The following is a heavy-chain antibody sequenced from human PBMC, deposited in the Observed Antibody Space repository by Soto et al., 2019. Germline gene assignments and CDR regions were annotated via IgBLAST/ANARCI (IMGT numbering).Heavy chain of an antibody. CDR2: IYDSGNT. CDR3: ARTNSGYDRWFDP. V-gene: IGHV4-59*01. Sequence: PSETLSLTCTVSYGSISSYFWSWIRQPPGKGLEWIGYIYDSGNTNYNPSLKSRATISVDTSKNQFSLQLSSVTAADTAVYYCARTNSGYDRWFDPWGQGTLVTVS. J-gene: IGHJ5*02. D-gene: IGHD5-12*01. CDR1: YGSISSYF.